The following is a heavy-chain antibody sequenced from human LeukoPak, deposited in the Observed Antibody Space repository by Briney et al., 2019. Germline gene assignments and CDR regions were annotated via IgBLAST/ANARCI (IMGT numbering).Heavy chain of an antibody. V-gene: IGHV3-74*01. D-gene: IGHD5-18*01. CDR1: GFTFSSYW. Sequence: PGGSLRLSCAASGFTFSSYWMHWVRQAPGKGLVWVSRINRDGSSTTYADSVKGRFTISRDNVKNTLYLQMNSLRAEDTAVYYCARDRGYSYGSDYWGQGTLVTVSS. J-gene: IGHJ4*02. CDR2: INRDGSST. CDR3: ARDRGYSYGSDY.